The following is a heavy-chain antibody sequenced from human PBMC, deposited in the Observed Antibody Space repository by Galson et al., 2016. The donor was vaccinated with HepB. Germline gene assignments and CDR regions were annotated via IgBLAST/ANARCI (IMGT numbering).Heavy chain of an antibody. J-gene: IGHJ5*02. CDR1: GDSISSDSYF. V-gene: IGHV4-39*01. CDR3: ARRIPARPKSQYNYFDP. Sequence: ETLSLTCTVSGDSISSDSYFWGWIRQPQGKGLEWIGSIYYRGSTYYNPSLKSRVTISVDTSNNQFSLKVTSVTAADTAVYFCARRIPARPKSQYNYFDPWGQGSLVTVSS. CDR2: IYYRGST. D-gene: IGHD6-6*01.